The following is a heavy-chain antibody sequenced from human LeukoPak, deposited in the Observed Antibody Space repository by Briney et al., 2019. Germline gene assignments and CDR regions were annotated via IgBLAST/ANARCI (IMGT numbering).Heavy chain of an antibody. V-gene: IGHV1-2*04. CDR2: INPNSGGT. Sequence: ASVKVSCKASGYTITGYYMHWVRQAPGQGLEWMGWINPNSGGTNYAQKFQGWVTMTRDTSISTAYMELSRLRSDDTAVYYCARGGIAAAGTYYYYGMDVWGQGTTVTVSS. D-gene: IGHD6-13*01. J-gene: IGHJ6*02. CDR1: GYTITGYY. CDR3: ARGGIAAAGTYYYYGMDV.